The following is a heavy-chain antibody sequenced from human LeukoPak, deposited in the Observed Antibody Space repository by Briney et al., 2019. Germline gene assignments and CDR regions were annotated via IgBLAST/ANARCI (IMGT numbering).Heavy chain of an antibody. J-gene: IGHJ4*02. V-gene: IGHV3-49*04. Sequence: GGSLRLSRTASGFTFGDYAMSWVRQAPGKGLEWVGFIRSKAYGGTTEYAESVNGRFTISRDDSNSIAYLQMNSLKTEDTAVYYCTREHPDYCSRTSCQHIINYWGQGTLVTVSS. D-gene: IGHD2-2*01. CDR1: GFTFGDYA. CDR2: IRSKAYGGTT. CDR3: TREHPDYCSRTSCQHIINY.